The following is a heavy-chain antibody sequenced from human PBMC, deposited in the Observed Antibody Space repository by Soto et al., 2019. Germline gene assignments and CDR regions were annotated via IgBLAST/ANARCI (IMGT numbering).Heavy chain of an antibody. CDR2: IKGGSSGGAV. D-gene: IGHD1-26*01. Sequence: EVQLVESGGGLVEPGGSLSLSCAASGFTFSSAWMSWVRQAPGKGLEWVGRIKGGSSGGAVDYAAPVRGRFTISRDDSRNTVYLQMNSLKTEDTAVYYCQWEYYYYFIDVWGKGTTVTVSS. J-gene: IGHJ6*03. V-gene: IGHV3-15*01. CDR3: QWEYYYYFIDV. CDR1: GFTFSSAW.